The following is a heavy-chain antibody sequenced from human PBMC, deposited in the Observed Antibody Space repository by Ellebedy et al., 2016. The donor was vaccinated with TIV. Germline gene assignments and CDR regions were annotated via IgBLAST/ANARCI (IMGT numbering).Heavy chain of an antibody. Sequence: GESLKISXAASGFTFSSYSMNWVRQAPGKGLEWVSYISSSSSTIYYADSVKGRFTISRDNAKNSLYLQMSSLRAEDTAVYYCARIGWGIAAPEDVWGQGTTVTVSS. CDR2: ISSSSSTI. D-gene: IGHD6-13*01. J-gene: IGHJ6*02. CDR1: GFTFSSYS. CDR3: ARIGWGIAAPEDV. V-gene: IGHV3-48*04.